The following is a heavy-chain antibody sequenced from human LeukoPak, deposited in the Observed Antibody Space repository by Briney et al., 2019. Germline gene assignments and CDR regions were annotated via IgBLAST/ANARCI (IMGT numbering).Heavy chain of an antibody. D-gene: IGHD6-19*01. J-gene: IGHJ4*02. CDR1: GFTFSNYW. Sequence: GGSLRLSCAASGFTFSNYWMHWVRHAPGKGLVWVSRINSDGSITTYADSVKGRFTFSRDNAKNTLYLQMNSLRAEDTAVYYCASTVAGTFDFDYWGQGTLVTVSS. CDR2: INSDGSIT. CDR3: ASTVAGTFDFDY. V-gene: IGHV3-74*01.